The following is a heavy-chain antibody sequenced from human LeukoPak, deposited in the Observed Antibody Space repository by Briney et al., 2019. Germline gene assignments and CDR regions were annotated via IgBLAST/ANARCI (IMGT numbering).Heavy chain of an antibody. J-gene: IGHJ6*03. D-gene: IGHD3-16*01. CDR2: INHSGST. V-gene: IGHV4-34*01. CDR1: GGSFSGYY. CDR3: ARLGAVTRFYYYYYYMDV. Sequence: SETLSLTCAVYGGSFSGYYWTWIRQPPGKGLEWIGEINHSGSTNYNPSLKSRVTISLDTSKNQFSLKLSSVTAADTAVYYCARLGAVTRFYYYYYYMDVWGKGTTVTISS.